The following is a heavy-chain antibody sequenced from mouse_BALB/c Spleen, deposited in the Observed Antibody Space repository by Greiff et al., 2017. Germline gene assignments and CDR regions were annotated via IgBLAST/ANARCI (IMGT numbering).Heavy chain of an antibody. CDR3: TRSEGYDHDRFAY. CDR2: IYPGHSDT. D-gene: IGHD2-4*01. CDR1: GYTFTSYW. V-gene: IGHV1-5*01. J-gene: IGHJ3*01. Sequence: VQLQQSGTVLARPGASVKMSCKASGYTFTSYWMHWVKQRPGQGLEWIGAIYPGHSDTSYNQKFKGKAKLTAVTSTSTAYMELSSLTNEDSAVYYCTRSEGYDHDRFAYWGQGTLVTVSA.